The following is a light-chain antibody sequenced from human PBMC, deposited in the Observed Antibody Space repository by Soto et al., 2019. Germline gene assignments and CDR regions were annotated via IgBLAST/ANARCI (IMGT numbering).Light chain of an antibody. CDR1: QSISSY. CDR3: QQGYSTPIT. J-gene: IGKJ3*01. CDR2: AAS. Sequence: DIQMTQSPSSLSASVGDRVTITCRASQSISSYLNWYQQKPGKAPKLLIYAASSLQSGVPSRFSGSGSGPDFTLTISSLQPEDFATYYCQQGYSTPITFGPGTKVDIK. V-gene: IGKV1-39*01.